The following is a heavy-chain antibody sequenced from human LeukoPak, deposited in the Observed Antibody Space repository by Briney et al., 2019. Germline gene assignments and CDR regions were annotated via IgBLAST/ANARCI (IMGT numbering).Heavy chain of an antibody. Sequence: SVKVSCKASGGTFSSYAISWVRQAPGQGLEWMGRIIPILGIANYAQKFQGRVTITADKSKSTAYMELSSLRSEDTAVYCCARGEMATMTDWFDPWGQGTLVTVSS. V-gene: IGHV1-69*04. D-gene: IGHD5-24*01. CDR1: GGTFSSYA. CDR2: IIPILGIA. J-gene: IGHJ5*02. CDR3: ARGEMATMTDWFDP.